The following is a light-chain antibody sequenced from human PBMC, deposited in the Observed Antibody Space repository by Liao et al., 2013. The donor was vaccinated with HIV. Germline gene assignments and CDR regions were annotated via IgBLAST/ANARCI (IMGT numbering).Light chain of an antibody. CDR2: EDK. J-gene: IGLJ2*01. V-gene: IGLV3-1*01. CDR3: QAWDSNTAI. CDR1: KLGDKY. Sequence: SYELTQPPSVSESPGQTAIITCSGEKLGDKYVRWYQQKPGQSPVLVIYEDKKRPSGIPERFSGSNSGNTATLTISGTQALDEADYFCQAWDSNTAIFGGGTKLTVL.